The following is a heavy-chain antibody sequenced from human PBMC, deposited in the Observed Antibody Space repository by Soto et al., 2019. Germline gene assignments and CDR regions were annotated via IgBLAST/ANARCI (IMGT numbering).Heavy chain of an antibody. V-gene: IGHV1-18*01. CDR3: ARSGAHAGY. J-gene: IGHJ4*02. Sequence: QVQLVQSGAEVKKPGASVKVSCKASGYTFTSYAISWVRQAPGQGLEWMGWISAYNGNTNYAQKLQGRVTMTTGTSATDAYTELGGLRSDVTAVYCCARSGAHAGYWGQGTVVTVSS. CDR1: GYTFTSYA. D-gene: IGHD3-10*01. CDR2: ISAYNGNT.